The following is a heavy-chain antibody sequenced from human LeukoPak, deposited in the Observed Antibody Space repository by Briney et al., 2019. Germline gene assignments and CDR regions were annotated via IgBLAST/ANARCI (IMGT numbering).Heavy chain of an antibody. V-gene: IGHV3-64D*09. CDR3: VITSATGPLDY. CDR1: GFTFSNYG. Sequence: GGSLRLSCSASGFTFSNYGIHWVRQAPGKGLEYVSAISGNGGNTYYADSLKGRFTISRDNSKNTLYLQMSSLRVEDTAVYYCVITSATGPLDYWGQGTLVTVSS. D-gene: IGHD6-6*01. J-gene: IGHJ4*02. CDR2: ISGNGGNT.